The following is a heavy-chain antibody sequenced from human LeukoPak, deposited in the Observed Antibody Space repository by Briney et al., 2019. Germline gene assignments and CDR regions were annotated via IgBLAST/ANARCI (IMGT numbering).Heavy chain of an antibody. J-gene: IGHJ3*02. CDR1: GGSINNYD. CDR3: ARGRYCSADICSGGDALDI. V-gene: IGHV4-4*07. Sequence: TSETLSLTCTVSGGSINNYDWSWIRQPAGKGLEWIGRIYTRGSTNYNPSLKSRVTMSVNTSKNQFSLKLSSVTAADTAVYYCARGRYCSADICSGGDALDIWGQGTMVSVSS. CDR2: IYTRGST. D-gene: IGHD2-15*01.